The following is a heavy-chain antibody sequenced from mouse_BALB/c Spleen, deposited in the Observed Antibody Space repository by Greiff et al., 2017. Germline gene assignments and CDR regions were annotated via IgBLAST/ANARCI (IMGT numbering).Heavy chain of an antibody. CDR3: AREGEGNCYFDY. J-gene: IGHJ2*01. CDR2: ISSGGST. D-gene: IGHD2-1*01. CDR1: GFTFSSYA. Sequence: EVQLVESGGGLVKPGGSLKLSCAASGFTFSSYAMSWVRQTPEKRLEWVASISSGGSTYYPDSVLGGFTISRDNARNILYLQMSSLRSEDTAMYYCAREGEGNCYFDYWGQGTTLTVSS. V-gene: IGHV5-6-5*01.